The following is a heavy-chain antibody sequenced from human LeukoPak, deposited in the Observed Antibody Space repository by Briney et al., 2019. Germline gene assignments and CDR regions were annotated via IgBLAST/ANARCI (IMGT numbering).Heavy chain of an antibody. CDR2: IYYSGST. Sequence: TSETLSLTCTVSGGSISSYYWSWIRQPPGKGLEWIGYIYYSGSTNYNPSLKSRVTISVDTSKNQFSLKLCSVTAADTAVYYCARTAPIAAAWYYFDYWGQGTLVTVSS. D-gene: IGHD6-13*01. CDR3: ARTAPIAAAWYYFDY. V-gene: IGHV4-59*08. CDR1: GGSISSYY. J-gene: IGHJ4*02.